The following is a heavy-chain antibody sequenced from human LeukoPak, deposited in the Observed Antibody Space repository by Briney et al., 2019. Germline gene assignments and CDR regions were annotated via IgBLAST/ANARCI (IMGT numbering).Heavy chain of an antibody. Sequence: PGGSLRLSCAASQFTLSSYSMNWVRQAPGKGLEWASSISRSSDYIYYADSVKGRFTISRDNAKNSLYLQMNSLRAEDTAVYYCARDPLGAPHFDSWGQGTLVTVSS. CDR1: QFTLSSYS. CDR3: ARDPLGAPHFDS. CDR2: ISRSSDYI. V-gene: IGHV3-21*01. D-gene: IGHD1-26*01. J-gene: IGHJ4*02.